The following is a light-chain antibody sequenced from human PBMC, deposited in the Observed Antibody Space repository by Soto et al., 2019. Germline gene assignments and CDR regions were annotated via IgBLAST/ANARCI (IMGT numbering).Light chain of an antibody. V-gene: IGKV3-15*01. CDR2: GAS. Sequence: EIVMTQSPATLSVSPGERATLSCRASQSVSSNLAWYQQKPGQAPRLLIYGASTRATGIPGRFSGSGSGTEFTLTITSLQSEDFAVYYCQQYNDCPFWTFGQGTKVEIK. CDR1: QSVSSN. J-gene: IGKJ1*01. CDR3: QQYNDCPFWT.